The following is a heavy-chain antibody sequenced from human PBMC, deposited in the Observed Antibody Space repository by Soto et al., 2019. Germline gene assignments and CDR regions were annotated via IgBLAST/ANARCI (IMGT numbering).Heavy chain of an antibody. CDR2: IYYSGST. CDR1: GGSISSYY. V-gene: IGHV4-59*01. CDR3: AREGLHYDFWSGNPDAFDI. J-gene: IGHJ3*02. D-gene: IGHD3-3*01. Sequence: SETLSLTCTVSGGSISSYYWSWIRQPPGKGLEWIGYIYYSGSTNYNSSLKSRVTISVDTSKNQFSLKLSSVTAADTAVYYCAREGLHYDFWSGNPDAFDIWGQGTMVTVSS.